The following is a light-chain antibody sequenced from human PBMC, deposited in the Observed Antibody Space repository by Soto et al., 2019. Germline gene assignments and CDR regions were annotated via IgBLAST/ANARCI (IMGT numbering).Light chain of an antibody. CDR2: DAS. CDR1: QSISSY. Sequence: EFVLPQSPDTLSFPPGERATLSCRASQSISSYLAWYQQKPGQAPGLLIYDASSRATGIPARFSGSGSGTDFTLTISSLGPEDFAVYYCQQLTDWPPQWTFGQGTKVDIK. J-gene: IGKJ1*01. CDR3: QQLTDWPPQWT. V-gene: IGKV3-11*01.